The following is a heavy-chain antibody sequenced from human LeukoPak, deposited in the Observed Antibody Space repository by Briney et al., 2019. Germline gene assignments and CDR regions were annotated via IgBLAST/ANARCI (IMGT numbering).Heavy chain of an antibody. V-gene: IGHV4-38-2*01. J-gene: IGHJ5*02. Sequence: SETLSLTYAVSGYPISSGYYWGWIRQPPGKGRGWVGSIHHSGSTYYNPPLKSRVTISVDASKTQFSLKLSSVTAADTAVYYCARGRSSPPFNWFDPWGQGTLVTVSS. D-gene: IGHD6-6*01. CDR2: IHHSGST. CDR3: ARGRSSPPFNWFDP. CDR1: GYPISSGYY.